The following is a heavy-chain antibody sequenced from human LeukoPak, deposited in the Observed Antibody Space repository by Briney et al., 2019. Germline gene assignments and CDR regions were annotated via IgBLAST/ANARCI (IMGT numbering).Heavy chain of an antibody. D-gene: IGHD6-19*01. CDR1: GYTFTSYD. Sequence: ASVYVSCKAAGYTFTSYDINWVRQATGQGLEWMGWMNPNSGNTGYAQKFQGRVTITRNTSISTAYMELSSLRSEDTAVYYCARVSIAVAGRGFDYWGQGTLVTVSS. CDR3: ARVSIAVAGRGFDY. J-gene: IGHJ4*02. CDR2: MNPNSGNT. V-gene: IGHV1-8*02.